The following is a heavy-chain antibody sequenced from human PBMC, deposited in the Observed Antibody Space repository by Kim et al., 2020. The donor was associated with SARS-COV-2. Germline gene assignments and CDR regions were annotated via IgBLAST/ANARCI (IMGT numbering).Heavy chain of an antibody. CDR3: AKTDKYEPYYFDY. CDR2: ISWNSGSI. V-gene: IGHV3-9*01. Sequence: GGSLRLSCAASGFTFDDYAMHWVRQAPGKGLEWVSGISWNSGSIGYADSVKGRFTISRDNAKNSLYLQMNSLRAEDTALYYCAKTDKYEPYYFDYWGQGT. CDR1: GFTFDDYA. J-gene: IGHJ4*02. D-gene: IGHD2-2*01.